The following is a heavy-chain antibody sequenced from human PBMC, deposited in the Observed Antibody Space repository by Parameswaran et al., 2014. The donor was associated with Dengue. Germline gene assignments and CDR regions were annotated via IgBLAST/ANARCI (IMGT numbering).Heavy chain of an antibody. CDR3: ARGRVEGENWFDP. CDR2: MNPNSGNT. Sequence: WVRQAPGQGLEWMGWMNPNSGNTGYAQKFQGRVTMTRNTSISTAYMELSSLRSEDTAVYYCARGRVEGENWFDPWGQGTLVTVSS. D-gene: IGHD3-16*01. J-gene: IGHJ5*02. V-gene: IGHV1-8*01.